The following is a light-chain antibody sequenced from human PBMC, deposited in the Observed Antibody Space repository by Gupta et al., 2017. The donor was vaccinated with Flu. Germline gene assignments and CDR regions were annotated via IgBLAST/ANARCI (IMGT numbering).Light chain of an antibody. Sequence: LGERATINCKSSQSVLYSSNNKNFLAWYQQKPGQPPKLLIYWASTRESGVPDRFSGSGSGTDFTLTISSLQAEDVAVYYCQQYYSTPPYTFGQGTKLEIK. V-gene: IGKV4-1*01. CDR3: QQYYSTPPYT. CDR1: QSVLYSSNNKNF. J-gene: IGKJ2*01. CDR2: WAS.